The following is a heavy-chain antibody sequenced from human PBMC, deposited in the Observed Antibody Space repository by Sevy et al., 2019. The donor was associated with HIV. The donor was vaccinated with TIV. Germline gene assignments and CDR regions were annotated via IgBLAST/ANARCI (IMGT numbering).Heavy chain of an antibody. D-gene: IGHD6-13*01. J-gene: IGHJ4*02. Sequence: GGSLRLSSAASGFTSDDYAMHWVRQAPGKGLEGVSGISWNSGSIGYADSVKGRVSISRDNAKNSLYLQMNSLRAEDTALYYCAKDIEGGIAAADYWGQGTLVTVSS. CDR2: ISWNSGSI. CDR1: GFTSDDYA. CDR3: AKDIEGGIAAADY. V-gene: IGHV3-9*02.